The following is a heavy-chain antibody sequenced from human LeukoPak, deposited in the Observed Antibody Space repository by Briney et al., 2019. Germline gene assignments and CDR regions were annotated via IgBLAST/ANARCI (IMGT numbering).Heavy chain of an antibody. J-gene: IGHJ4*02. CDR3: ATEKGHSPDY. V-gene: IGHV3-23*01. CDR2: ISGSGANT. CDR1: GFTFSNYA. D-gene: IGHD2-21*01. Sequence: LSGGSLRLSCAASGFTFSNYAMSWVRRAPGKGLEWVSGISGSGANTYHADSVKGRFTISRDNSKNTLYVQMNSLRAEDTAVYYCATEKGHSPDYWGQGTLVTVSS.